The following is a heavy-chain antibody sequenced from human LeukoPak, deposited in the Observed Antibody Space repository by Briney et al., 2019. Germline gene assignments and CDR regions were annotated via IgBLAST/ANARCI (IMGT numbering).Heavy chain of an antibody. J-gene: IGHJ6*03. CDR3: ARTTEGGYTYDYFYYYYMDV. D-gene: IGHD5-18*01. CDR1: GGSISSYY. V-gene: IGHV4-59*01. CDR2: IYYRGST. Sequence: SETLSLTCTVSGGSISSYYWSWIRQPPGKGLEWIGYIYYRGSTNYNPSLKSRVTISVDTSKNQFSLKLSSVTAADTAVYYCARTTEGGYTYDYFYYYYMDVWGKGPTVPISS.